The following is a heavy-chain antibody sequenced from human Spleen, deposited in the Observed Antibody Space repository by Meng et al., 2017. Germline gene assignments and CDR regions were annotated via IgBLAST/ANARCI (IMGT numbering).Heavy chain of an antibody. V-gene: IGHV3-9*01. D-gene: IGHD6-13*01. CDR1: GFTFDDYA. Sequence: GGPLRLSCAASGFTFDDYAMHWVRQAPGKGLEWVSGISWNSGSIGYADSVKGRFTISRDNAKNSLYLQMNSLRAEDTALYYCARSIYSSSPNWFDPWGQGTLVTVSS. J-gene: IGHJ5*02. CDR3: ARSIYSSSPNWFDP. CDR2: ISWNSGSI.